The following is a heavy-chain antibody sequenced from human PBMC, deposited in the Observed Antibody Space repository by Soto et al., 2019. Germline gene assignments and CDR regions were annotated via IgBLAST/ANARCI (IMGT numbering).Heavy chain of an antibody. CDR1: GFIFSDHY. D-gene: IGHD1-26*01. Sequence: EVLLVESGGGLVQPGGSLRLSCAASGFIFSDHYMDWVRQAPGNGLEWVARIRNKANSHSTEYAASVEGRFTISRDDSKNSLYLQMNSLKTEDTAVYYCARYSGSYSRHSDYWGQGTLVTISS. J-gene: IGHJ4*02. V-gene: IGHV3-72*01. CDR3: ARYSGSYSRHSDY. CDR2: IRNKANSHST.